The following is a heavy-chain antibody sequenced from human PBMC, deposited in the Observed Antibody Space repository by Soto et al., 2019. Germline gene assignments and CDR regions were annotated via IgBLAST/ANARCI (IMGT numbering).Heavy chain of an antibody. J-gene: IGHJ4*02. Sequence: EGSLRLSCAASGFTFSNYGMHWVRQAPGKGLEWVAVIWYDGSNKYYADSVKGRFTISRDNSKNTLYLQMNSLRAEDTAVYYCAREDYGDSHDYWGQGTLVTVSS. V-gene: IGHV3-33*01. CDR2: IWYDGSNK. CDR3: AREDYGDSHDY. CDR1: GFTFSNYG. D-gene: IGHD4-17*01.